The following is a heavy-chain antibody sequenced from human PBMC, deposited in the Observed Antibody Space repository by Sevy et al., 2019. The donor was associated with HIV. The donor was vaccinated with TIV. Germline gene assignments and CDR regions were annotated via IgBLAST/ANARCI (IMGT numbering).Heavy chain of an antibody. V-gene: IGHV1-18*01. CDR1: GYTFTSYG. CDR2: ISAYNGNT. CDR3: AAGYYDFWSGYYAFDI. Sequence: ASVKVSCKASGYTFTSYGISWVRQAPGQGLEWMGWISAYNGNTNYAQKLQGRVTMTTDTSTSTAYMELGSLRSDDTAVYYCAAGYYDFWSGYYAFDIWGQGTMVTVSS. J-gene: IGHJ3*02. D-gene: IGHD3-3*01.